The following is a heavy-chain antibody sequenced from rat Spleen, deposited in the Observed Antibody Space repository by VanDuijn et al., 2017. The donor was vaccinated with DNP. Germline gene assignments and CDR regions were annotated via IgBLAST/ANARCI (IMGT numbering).Heavy chain of an antibody. Sequence: EVQLVESGGGLVQPGRSLKLSCAASGFTFSNYYMAWVRQAPKRGREWVATISARSHRTSYPDSVKGRFTITRDYAKSSLHPQMNSLKSEDTATYYCARFMYTTDYYYSYYYAMDAWGQGTSVTVSS. J-gene: IGHJ4*01. CDR3: ARFMYTTDYYYSYYYAMDA. CDR2: ISARSHRT. D-gene: IGHD1-6*01. CDR1: GFTFSNYY. V-gene: IGHV5-27*01.